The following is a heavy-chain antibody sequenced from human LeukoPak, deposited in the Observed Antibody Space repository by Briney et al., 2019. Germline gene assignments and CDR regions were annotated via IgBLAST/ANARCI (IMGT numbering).Heavy chain of an antibody. CDR2: IYYSGST. Sequence: PSETLSLTCTVSGGSISSYYWTWIRQPPGKGLEWIGYIYYSGSTKYNPSLKSRVTISVDTSKKQFSLKLSSVTAADTAMYYCARAVAGTSWLDPWGQGTLVTVSP. CDR1: GGSISSYY. CDR3: ARAVAGTSWLDP. V-gene: IGHV4-59*08. D-gene: IGHD6-19*01. J-gene: IGHJ5*02.